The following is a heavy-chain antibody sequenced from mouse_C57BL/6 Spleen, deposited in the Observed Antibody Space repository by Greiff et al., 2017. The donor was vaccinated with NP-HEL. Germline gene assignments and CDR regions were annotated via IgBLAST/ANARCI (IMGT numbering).Heavy chain of an antibody. V-gene: IGHV5-6*02. D-gene: IGHD2-2*01. CDR3: ARPPMVTTRDYWYFDV. Sequence: EVKLEESGGDFLKPGGSLQLSCAASGFTFSSYGLSLVRPTPDKRLEWVATISSGGSYTYYPDSVKGRFTISRDNAKNTQYLQMSSLKSEDTAMYYCARPPMVTTRDYWYFDVWGTGTTVTVSS. J-gene: IGHJ1*03. CDR2: ISSGGSYT. CDR1: GFTFSSYG.